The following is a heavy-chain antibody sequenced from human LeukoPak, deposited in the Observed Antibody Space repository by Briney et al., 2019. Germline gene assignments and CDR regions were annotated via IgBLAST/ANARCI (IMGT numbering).Heavy chain of an antibody. J-gene: IGHJ4*02. D-gene: IGHD3-10*01. CDR2: IYYSGST. CDR3: AKSPDYYGLTFFDY. CDR1: GGSISSYY. Sequence: PSETLSLTCTVSGGSISSYYWSWIRQPPGKGLEWIGYIYYSGSTNYNPSLKSRVTISVDTSKNPFSLKLSSVTAADTAVYYCAKSPDYYGLTFFDYWGQGTLVTVSS. V-gene: IGHV4-59*01.